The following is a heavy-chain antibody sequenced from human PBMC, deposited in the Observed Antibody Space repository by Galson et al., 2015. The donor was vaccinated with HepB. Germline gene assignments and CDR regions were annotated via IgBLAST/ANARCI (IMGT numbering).Heavy chain of an antibody. D-gene: IGHD2-2*01. J-gene: IGHJ3*01. CDR1: GFGFFDYL. CDR2: IDQGGSEK. CDR3: ARAYCRGTNCYDRDSGYQGTAVDV. V-gene: IGHV3-7*01. Sequence: SLRLSCAASGFGFFDYLMNWVRQAPGKGLQCVANIDQGGSEKYHVDSVQGRFTISRDNAKNSLYLQMNSLRAEDPAVYYCARAYCRGTNCYDRDSGYQGTAVDVWGRGTLVTVTS.